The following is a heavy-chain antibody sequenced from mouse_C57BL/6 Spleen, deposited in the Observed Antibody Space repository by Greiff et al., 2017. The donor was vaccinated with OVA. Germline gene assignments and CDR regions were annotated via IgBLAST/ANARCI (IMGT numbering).Heavy chain of an antibody. CDR2: ISSGGSYT. D-gene: IGHD2-1*01. Sequence: EVQLVESGGDLVKPGGSLKLSCAASGFTFSSYGMSWVRQTPDKRLEWVATISSGGSYTYYPDSVKGRFTISRDNAKNTLYLQMSSLKSEDTAMYYGARHAGNPVYFDYWGQGTTLTVSS. J-gene: IGHJ2*01. V-gene: IGHV5-6*01. CDR3: ARHAGNPVYFDY. CDR1: GFTFSSYG.